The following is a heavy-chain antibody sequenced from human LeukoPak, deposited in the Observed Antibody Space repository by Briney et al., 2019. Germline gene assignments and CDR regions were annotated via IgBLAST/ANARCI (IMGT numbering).Heavy chain of an antibody. J-gene: IGHJ4*02. Sequence: GGSLRLSCAASGFTFSTYSMNWVRQAPGKGLEWVSSISSGSSYISYADSVKGRFTVSRDNAKNSLYLQMNSLRAEDTAVYYCAGIYGDHAVDFWGQGTLVTVSS. CDR1: GFTFSTYS. D-gene: IGHD4-17*01. CDR3: AGIYGDHAVDF. CDR2: ISSGSSYI. V-gene: IGHV3-21*01.